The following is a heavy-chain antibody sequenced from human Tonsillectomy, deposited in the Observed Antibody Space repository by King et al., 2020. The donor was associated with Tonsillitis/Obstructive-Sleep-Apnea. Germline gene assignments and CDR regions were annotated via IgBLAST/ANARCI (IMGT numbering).Heavy chain of an antibody. Sequence: QLVQSGAEVKKPGASVKVSCKASGYTFTSYGISWVRQAPGQGLEWMGWISAYNGNTNYAQKLQGRVTITTDTSTSTAYMELRSLRSDDTAVYYCARSPLFYDFWSGHPEGWLLDPWGQGTLVTVSS. CDR2: ISAYNGNT. D-gene: IGHD3-3*01. V-gene: IGHV1-18*01. CDR1: GYTFTSYG. J-gene: IGHJ5*02. CDR3: ARSPLFYDFWSGHPEGWLLDP.